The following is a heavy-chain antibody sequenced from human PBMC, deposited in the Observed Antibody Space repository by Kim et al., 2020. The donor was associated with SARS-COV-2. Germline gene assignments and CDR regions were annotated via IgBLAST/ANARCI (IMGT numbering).Heavy chain of an antibody. V-gene: IGHV3-21*01. J-gene: IGHJ3*02. Sequence: GGSLRLSCAASGFTFSSYSMNWVRQAPGKGLEWVSSISSSSSYIYYADSVKGRFTISRDNAKNSLYLQMNSLRAEDTAVYYCASPTVRGYSYGSAFDIWDQGTMVTVSS. CDR1: GFTFSSYS. CDR2: ISSSSSYI. D-gene: IGHD5-18*01. CDR3: ASPTVRGYSYGSAFDI.